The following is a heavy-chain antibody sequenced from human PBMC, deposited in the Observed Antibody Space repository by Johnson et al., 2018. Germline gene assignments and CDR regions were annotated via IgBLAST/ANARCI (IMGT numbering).Heavy chain of an antibody. CDR2: IGTTDLRT. D-gene: IGHD6-13*01. J-gene: IGHJ4*02. V-gene: IGHV3-23*01. Sequence: EVQLLESGGGLVQPGGSLRLPCAASGFTFSSYSMNWARQAPGKGLEWVSSIGTTDLRTFYADSVRGRFPISRDNSKNTLYLKMNSLSAEDTAVYYCAKRDIDGNIADITYLIDQWGQGTLVTVSS. CDR1: GFTFSSYS. CDR3: AKRDIDGNIADITYLIDQ.